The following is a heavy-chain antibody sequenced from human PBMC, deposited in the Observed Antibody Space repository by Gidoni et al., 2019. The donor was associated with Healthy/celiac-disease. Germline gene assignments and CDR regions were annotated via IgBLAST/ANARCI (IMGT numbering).Heavy chain of an antibody. Sequence: EVQPVQSGAQVQKSAGSLTISCKGPGYSVTSYWIGWVLPMPGKGFEWMGIISPGDSDTRYSPSFQGQVTISADKSISTAYLQWSSLKASDTAMYYCARHVTYCGGDCYSNLDYWGQGTLVTVSS. CDR2: ISPGDSDT. D-gene: IGHD2-21*01. CDR3: ARHVTYCGGDCYSNLDY. V-gene: IGHV5-51*01. J-gene: IGHJ4*02. CDR1: GYSVTSYW.